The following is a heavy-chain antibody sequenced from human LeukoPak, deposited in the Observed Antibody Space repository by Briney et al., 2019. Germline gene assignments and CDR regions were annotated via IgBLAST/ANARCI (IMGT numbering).Heavy chain of an antibody. J-gene: IGHJ5*02. CDR1: RYTFTSYD. Sequence: ASVKVSCKASRYTFTSYDINWVRQATGQGLEWMGWMNPNSGNTGYAQRFQGRVTMTRNTSISTAYMELSSLRSEDTAVYYCARGLYCSSTSCYTSYWFDPWGQGTLVTVSS. CDR3: ARGLYCSSTSCYTSYWFDP. V-gene: IGHV1-8*01. D-gene: IGHD2-2*02. CDR2: MNPNSGNT.